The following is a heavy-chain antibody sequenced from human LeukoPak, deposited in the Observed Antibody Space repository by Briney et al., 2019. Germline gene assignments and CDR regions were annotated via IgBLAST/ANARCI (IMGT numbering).Heavy chain of an antibody. V-gene: IGHV4-59*01. J-gene: IGHJ3*02. CDR1: GGSISSYY. Sequence: PSETLSLTCTVSGGSISSYYWSWIRQPPGKRLEWIGYIYYSGSTSYNPSLKSRVTISVDTSKNQISLKRSSVTAADTAVYYCARDLGVMVRAFDIWGQETMVTVSS. CDR3: ARDLGVMVRAFDI. D-gene: IGHD5-18*01. CDR2: IYYSGST.